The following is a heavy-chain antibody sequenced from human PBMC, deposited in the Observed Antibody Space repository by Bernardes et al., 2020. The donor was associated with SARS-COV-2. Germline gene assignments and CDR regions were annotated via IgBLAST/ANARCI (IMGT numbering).Heavy chain of an antibody. CDR1: GGSLSGYH. Sequence: SETLSLTCAVYGGSLSGYHWTWIRQPPGKGLEWIGEINHSGTTNYNPSLKSRVTISVDTSKNQFSLKLSSVTAADTAIYYCARGNRHINMMVVVMTSEENWLDPWGQGTLVTVSS. D-gene: IGHD3-22*01. CDR3: ARGNRHINMMVVVMTSEENWLDP. J-gene: IGHJ5*02. V-gene: IGHV4-34*01. CDR2: INHSGTT.